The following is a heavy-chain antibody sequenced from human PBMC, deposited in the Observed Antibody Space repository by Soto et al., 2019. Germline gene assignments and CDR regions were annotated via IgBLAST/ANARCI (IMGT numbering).Heavy chain of an antibody. V-gene: IGHV1-18*01. Sequence: QIQLMQSGGDVKTPGASLKVSCTTSRYTFTSHGIAWGRQAPGQGLEWMGWIRTCNGKTDYAQKFQGRVTMTADTITSTVHMELRSLRSDDTGVYYCARLLTEGATFREDAFDLWGPGTKVTVSS. J-gene: IGHJ3*01. D-gene: IGHD3-9*01. CDR3: ARLLTEGATFREDAFDL. CDR1: RYTFTSHG. CDR2: IRTCNGKT.